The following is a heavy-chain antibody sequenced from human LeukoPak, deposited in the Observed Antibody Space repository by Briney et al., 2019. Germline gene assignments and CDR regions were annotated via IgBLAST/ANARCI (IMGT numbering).Heavy chain of an antibody. CDR3: ARSYYDFWSGYYSDYYYMDV. Sequence: ASVKVFCNVSGDTFTVYYMLWVRHAPGQGLEWMGWINPNSVGTNYAQRFQGRVTMDRDKSISTAYMELSRLRSDDRAVYYCARSYYDFWSGYYSDYYYMDVWGKGTTVTVPS. D-gene: IGHD3-3*01. CDR1: GDTFTVYY. V-gene: IGHV1-2*02. CDR2: INPNSVGT. J-gene: IGHJ6*03.